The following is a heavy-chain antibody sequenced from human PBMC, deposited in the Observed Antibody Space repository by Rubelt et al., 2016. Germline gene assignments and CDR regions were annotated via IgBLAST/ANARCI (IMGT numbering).Heavy chain of an antibody. V-gene: IGHV1-3*01. CDR2: IHAGNGNT. CDR3: ATGYSSGWYVAY. CDR1: GYSFTTYS. Sequence: QVQLVQSGAEVKKPGASVKVSCKAAGYSFTTYSIHWVRQAPGQRLEWMGWIHAGNGNTKYSQKFEGRVTVTRETSASTAYMERSILRSEDTAIYYCATGYSSGWYVAYWGQGTLVTVSS. D-gene: IGHD6-19*01. J-gene: IGHJ4*02.